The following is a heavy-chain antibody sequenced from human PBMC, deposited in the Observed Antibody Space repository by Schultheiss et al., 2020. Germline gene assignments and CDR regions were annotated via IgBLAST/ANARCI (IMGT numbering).Heavy chain of an antibody. D-gene: IGHD6-19*01. CDR1: GGSISSSSYY. V-gene: IGHV4-39*07. CDR2: IYYSGST. J-gene: IGHJ1*01. CDR3: ARGSTGSSGWTGEYFQH. Sequence: SETLSLTCAVSGGSISSSSYYWGWIRQPPGKGLEWIGSIYYSGSTYYNPSLKSRVTISVDKSKNQFSLKLSSVTAADTAVYYCARGSTGSSGWTGEYFQHWGQGTLVTVSS.